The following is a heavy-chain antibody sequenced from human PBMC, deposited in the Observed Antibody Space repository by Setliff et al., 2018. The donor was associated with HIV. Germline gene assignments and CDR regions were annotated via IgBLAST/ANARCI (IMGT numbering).Heavy chain of an antibody. J-gene: IGHJ6*03. V-gene: IGHV1-69*13. D-gene: IGHD6-13*01. CDR2: IIPTFGTA. CDR3: AREGYSSSWLNYYYYMDV. Sequence: GASVKVSCKAPGGTFSSYGISWVRQAPGQGLEWMGGIIPTFGTANYAQKFQGRVTITADESTSTAYMELSSLRSEDTAVYYCAREGYSSSWLNYYYYMDVWGKGTTVTVSS. CDR1: GGTFSSYG.